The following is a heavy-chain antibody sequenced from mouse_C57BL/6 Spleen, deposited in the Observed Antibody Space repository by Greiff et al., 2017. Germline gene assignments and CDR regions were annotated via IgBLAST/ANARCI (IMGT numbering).Heavy chain of an antibody. J-gene: IGHJ1*03. D-gene: IGHD3-3*01. Sequence: DVHLVESGGDLVKPGGSLKLSCAASGFTFSSYGMSWVRQTPDKRLEWVATISSGGSYTYYPDSVKGRFTISRGNAKNTLYLQMSSLKSEDTAMYDCERQGPPERVYWYFEVWGTGTTVTVSS. CDR2: ISSGGSYT. V-gene: IGHV5-6*01. CDR1: GFTFSSYG. CDR3: ERQGPPERVYWYFEV.